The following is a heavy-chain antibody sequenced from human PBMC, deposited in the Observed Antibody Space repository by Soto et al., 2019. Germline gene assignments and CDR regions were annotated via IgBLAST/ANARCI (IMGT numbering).Heavy chain of an antibody. CDR2: INSDGSST. CDR1: GFTFSSYW. V-gene: IGHV3-74*01. CDR3: ARDSYDFWSGYFVRALCEY. Sequence: EVQLVESGGGLVQPGGSLRLSCAASGFTFSSYWRHWVGKAPGKGLVWFSRINSDGSSTSYADSVKGRFTISRDNAKNTLYLQMNSLRAEDTAVYYCARDSYDFWSGYFVRALCEYWGQGTLVTVSS. J-gene: IGHJ4*02. D-gene: IGHD3-3*01.